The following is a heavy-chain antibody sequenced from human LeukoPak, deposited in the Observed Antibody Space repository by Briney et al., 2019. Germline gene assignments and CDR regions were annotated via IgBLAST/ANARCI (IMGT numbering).Heavy chain of an antibody. D-gene: IGHD1-7*01. Sequence: PGGSLRLSCAASGFTFSSYAMHWVRQAPGKGLEWVAVISYDGSNKYYADSVKGRFTISRDNSKNTLYLQMNSLRAEDTAVYYCASLPDNWNYSPLDYWGQGTLVTVSS. CDR3: ASLPDNWNYSPLDY. CDR1: GFTFSSYA. CDR2: ISYDGSNK. V-gene: IGHV3-30-3*01. J-gene: IGHJ4*02.